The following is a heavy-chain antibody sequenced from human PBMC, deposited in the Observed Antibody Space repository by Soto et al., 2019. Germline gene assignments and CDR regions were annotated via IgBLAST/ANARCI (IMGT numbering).Heavy chain of an antibody. J-gene: IGHJ5*02. CDR1: RLTVTNNY. D-gene: IGHD3-10*01. V-gene: IGHV3-66*01. CDR2: IYVNDNR. Sequence: PGGCLRLSCAVSRLTVTNNYMTWFRQAPGKGLEWVSVIYVNDNRYYAESVKGRFTISRDSSKNTVYLQMNSLRVDDTAVYYCARDYSVSGSYAPWFDPWGQGTLVTVSS. CDR3: ARDYSVSGSYAPWFDP.